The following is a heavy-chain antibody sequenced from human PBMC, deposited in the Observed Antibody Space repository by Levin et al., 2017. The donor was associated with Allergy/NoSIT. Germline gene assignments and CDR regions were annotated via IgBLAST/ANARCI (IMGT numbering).Heavy chain of an antibody. CDR2: IKQDGSEK. J-gene: IGHJ4*02. V-gene: IGHV3-7*01. Sequence: GESLKISCAASGFTFSSYWMSWVRQAPGKGLEWVANIKQDGSEKYYVDSVKGRFTISRDNAKNSLYLQMNSLRAEDTAVYYCASRDYYDSSGYHYWGQGTLVTVSS. D-gene: IGHD3-22*01. CDR1: GFTFSSYW. CDR3: ASRDYYDSSGYHY.